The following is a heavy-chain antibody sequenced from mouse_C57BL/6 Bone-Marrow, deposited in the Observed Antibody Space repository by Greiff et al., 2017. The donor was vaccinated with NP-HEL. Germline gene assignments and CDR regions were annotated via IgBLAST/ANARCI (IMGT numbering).Heavy chain of an antibody. D-gene: IGHD2-1*01. CDR3: ARGDGNYVYWYFDV. V-gene: IGHV1-61*01. Sequence: QVQLQQPGAELVRPGSSVKLSCKASGYTFTSYWMDWVKQRPGQGLEWIGNIYPSDSETHYNQKFKDKATLTVDKSSSTAYMQLSSLTSEDSAVYYCARGDGNYVYWYFDVWGTGTTVTVSS. CDR2: IYPSDSET. CDR1: GYTFTSYW. J-gene: IGHJ1*03.